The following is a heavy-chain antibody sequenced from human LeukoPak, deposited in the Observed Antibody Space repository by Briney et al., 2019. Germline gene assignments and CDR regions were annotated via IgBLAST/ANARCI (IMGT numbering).Heavy chain of an antibody. CDR2: IKQDGSEK. Sequence: SGGSLRLSCAASGFTFSSYWMSWVRQAPGKGLEWVANIKQDGSEKYYVDSVKGRFTISRDNAKNSLYLQMNSLRAEDTAVYYCARAEDSSSWYEGMDVWGKGTTVTVSS. CDR3: ARAEDSSSWYEGMDV. D-gene: IGHD6-13*01. J-gene: IGHJ6*03. V-gene: IGHV3-7*01. CDR1: GFTFSSYW.